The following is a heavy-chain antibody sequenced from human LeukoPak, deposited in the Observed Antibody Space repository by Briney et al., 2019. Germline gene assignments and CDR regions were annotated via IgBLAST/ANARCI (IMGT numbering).Heavy chain of an antibody. D-gene: IGHD3-22*01. Sequence: PGGSLRLSCAASGFIFSRYNMNWVRQAPGKGLEWVSSISSTSRYIYYADSVKGRFTISRDNSKNTLYLQMNSLRAEDTAVYYCARAYDSSGYYGGFDYWGQGTLVTVSS. CDR1: GFIFSRYN. CDR2: ISSTSRYI. CDR3: ARAYDSSGYYGGFDY. V-gene: IGHV3-21*01. J-gene: IGHJ4*02.